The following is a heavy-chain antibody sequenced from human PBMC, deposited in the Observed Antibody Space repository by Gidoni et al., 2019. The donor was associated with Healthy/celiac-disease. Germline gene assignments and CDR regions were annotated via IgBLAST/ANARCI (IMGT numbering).Heavy chain of an antibody. CDR1: AGSISSGSSY. J-gene: IGHJ4*02. V-gene: IGHV4-61*02. Sequence: QVQPQESGPGLVKPSQTLSLTCTVSAGSISSGSSYWSWIRKPAGQGLEWIGRIHSSGSTNYNPSLKSRVTISVDTSKTQFSLKLSSVTAADTAVYYCARGYYDFWSGYSGYYFDYWGQGTLVTVSS. CDR3: ARGYYDFWSGYSGYYFDY. D-gene: IGHD3-3*01. CDR2: IHSSGST.